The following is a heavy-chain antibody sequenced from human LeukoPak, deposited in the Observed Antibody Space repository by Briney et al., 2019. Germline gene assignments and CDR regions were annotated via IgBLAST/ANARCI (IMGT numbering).Heavy chain of an antibody. CDR1: GFTFSSYA. D-gene: IGHD1-26*01. CDR2: ISCDGSNE. CDR3: ARETRADLGATVRWFDP. J-gene: IGHJ5*02. Sequence: GGSLRLSCAASGFTFSSYAMHWVRQAPGKGLEWVAVISCDGSNEYYADSVKGRFTISRDNSKNTLYLQMNSLRAEDTAVYYCARETRADLGATVRWFDPWGQGTLVTVSS. V-gene: IGHV3-30-3*01.